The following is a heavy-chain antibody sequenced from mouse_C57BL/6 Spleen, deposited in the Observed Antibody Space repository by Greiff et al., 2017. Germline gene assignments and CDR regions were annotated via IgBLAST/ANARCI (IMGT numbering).Heavy chain of an antibody. CDR2: INPGSGGT. CDR3: ARTNSNYEYFDV. Sequence: QVQLQQSGAELVRPGTSVKVSCKASGYAFTNYLIEWVKQRPGQGLEWIGVINPGSGGTNYNEKFKGKATLTADKSSSTAYMQLSSLTSEDSAVYFCARTNSNYEYFDVWGTGTTVTVSS. D-gene: IGHD2-5*01. V-gene: IGHV1-54*01. CDR1: GYAFTNYL. J-gene: IGHJ1*03.